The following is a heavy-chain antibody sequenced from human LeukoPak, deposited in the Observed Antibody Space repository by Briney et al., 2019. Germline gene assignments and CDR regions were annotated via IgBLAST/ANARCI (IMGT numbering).Heavy chain of an antibody. CDR1: GYTFSSYA. V-gene: IGHV3-23*01. D-gene: IGHD6-13*01. Sequence: GGSLRLSCAASGYTFSSYAMSWVRQAPGKGLEWVSVISGSGGSTYYADSVKGRFTISRDNSKNTLYLQMSSLRAEDTAVYYCARGSSWSYYYYYYMDVWGKGTTVTISS. CDR3: ARGSSWSYYYYYYMDV. CDR2: ISGSGGST. J-gene: IGHJ6*03.